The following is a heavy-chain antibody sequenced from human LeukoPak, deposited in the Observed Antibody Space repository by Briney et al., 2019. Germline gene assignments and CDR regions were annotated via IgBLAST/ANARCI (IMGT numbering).Heavy chain of an antibody. Sequence: GGSLRLSCAASGFTFSSNWMQWVRQAPGKGLVWVSRINGDGSTTSYADSVKGRFTISRDNTKNSLYLQMNSLRAEDTAVYYCARGSVSVTGAIDAFHIWGQGTMVTVSS. CDR2: INGDGSTT. J-gene: IGHJ3*02. D-gene: IGHD7-27*01. CDR1: GFTFSSNW. CDR3: ARGSVSVTGAIDAFHI. V-gene: IGHV3-74*01.